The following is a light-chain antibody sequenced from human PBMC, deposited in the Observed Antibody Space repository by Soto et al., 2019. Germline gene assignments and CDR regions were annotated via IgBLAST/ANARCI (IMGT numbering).Light chain of an antibody. J-gene: IGKJ3*01. Sequence: EIVLTQSPATLSLSPGERATLSCRASQTVIFYLAWYQQKPGQAPRRLIYDASKRATGTPARFSGSGSGTDLTLTISSLEPEDFAVYYCQQRSNWPPFTFGPGTKVDIK. CDR1: QTVIFY. CDR2: DAS. V-gene: IGKV3-11*01. CDR3: QQRSNWPPFT.